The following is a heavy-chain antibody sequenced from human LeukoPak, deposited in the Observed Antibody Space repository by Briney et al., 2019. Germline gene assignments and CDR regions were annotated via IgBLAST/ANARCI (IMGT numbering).Heavy chain of an antibody. CDR3: AKGPSGNYWYFDL. CDR2: ISGSGGST. CDR1: GFTFSSYA. J-gene: IGHJ2*01. Sequence: PGGSLRLSCAASGFTFSSYAMTWVRQAPGKGLEWVSAISGSGGSTYYADSVKGRFTISRDNSKNTLYLQMNSLRAEDTAVYYCAKGPSGNYWYFDLWGRGTLVTVSS. V-gene: IGHV3-23*01. D-gene: IGHD3-3*01.